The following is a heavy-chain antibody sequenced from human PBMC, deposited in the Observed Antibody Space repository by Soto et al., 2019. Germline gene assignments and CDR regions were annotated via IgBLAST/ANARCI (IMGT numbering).Heavy chain of an antibody. J-gene: IGHJ4*02. CDR2: ISGYNGNT. CDR1: GYTFTTYG. CDR3: AREAFPLYYDILTGYYQGGYFDY. D-gene: IGHD3-9*01. V-gene: IGHV1-18*01. Sequence: QVQLVQSGAEVKKPGASVKVSCKASGYTFTTYGISWVRQAPGQGLEWMGWISGYNGNTNYAQKLQGRVTMTTDTSTSTAYMELRSLRSDDTAVYYCAREAFPLYYDILTGYYQGGYFDYWGQGTLVTVSS.